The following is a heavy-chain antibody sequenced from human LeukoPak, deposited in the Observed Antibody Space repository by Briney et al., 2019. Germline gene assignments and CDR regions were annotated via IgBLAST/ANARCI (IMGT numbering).Heavy chain of an antibody. CDR2: IYYSGST. J-gene: IGHJ6*03. Sequence: SETLSLTCTNSDGNNSSYYWSWIRQPPGKGLEWMGNIYYSGSTNYNPSLKSRVTISVDTSKNQFSLKLSSVTAADTAVYYCARGWVRGYSGYPYYYYMDVWGKGTTVTVSS. D-gene: IGHD5-12*01. CDR3: ARGWVRGYSGYPYYYYMDV. V-gene: IGHV4-59*01. CDR1: DGNNSSYY.